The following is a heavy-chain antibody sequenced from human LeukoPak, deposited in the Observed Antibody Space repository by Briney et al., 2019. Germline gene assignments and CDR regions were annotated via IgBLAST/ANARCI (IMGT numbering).Heavy chain of an antibody. J-gene: IGHJ3*02. V-gene: IGHV1-69*13. CDR3: ARERIVGATDAFDI. Sequence: GASVKVSCKASGGTFSSYAISWVRQAPGQGLEWMGGIIPIFGTANYAQKFQGRVTITADESTSTAYMELSSLRSEDTAVYYCARERIVGATDAFDIWGQGTMVTVSS. D-gene: IGHD1-26*01. CDR1: GGTFSSYA. CDR2: IIPIFGTA.